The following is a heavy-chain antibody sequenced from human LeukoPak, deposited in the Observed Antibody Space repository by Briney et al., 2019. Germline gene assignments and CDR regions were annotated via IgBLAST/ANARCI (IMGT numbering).Heavy chain of an antibody. J-gene: IGHJ3*02. CDR1: GGSFSGYY. V-gene: IGHV4-34*01. CDR2: INHSGST. Sequence: SETLSLTCAVYGGSFSGYYWSWIRQPPGKGLEWIGEINHSGSTNYNPSLKSRVTISVDTSKNQFSLKLSSVTAADTAVYYCARGTTVTRDAFDIWGQGTMVTVSS. D-gene: IGHD4-17*01. CDR3: ARGTTVTRDAFDI.